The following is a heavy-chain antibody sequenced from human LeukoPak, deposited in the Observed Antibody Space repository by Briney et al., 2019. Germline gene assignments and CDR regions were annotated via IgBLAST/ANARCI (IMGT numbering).Heavy chain of an antibody. CDR3: STDPRLLIY. V-gene: IGHV3-20*04. CDR1: GFTFDDYG. J-gene: IGHJ4*01. Sequence: GGSLRLSCAASGFTFDDYGMSWVRQAPGKGLEWVSGITCNGGSTGYADSVKGRFTISRDNAKNSLSLQMNSLTPDDTALYYCSTDPRLLIYWGHGTLVTVSS. D-gene: IGHD2-8*01. CDR2: ITCNGGST.